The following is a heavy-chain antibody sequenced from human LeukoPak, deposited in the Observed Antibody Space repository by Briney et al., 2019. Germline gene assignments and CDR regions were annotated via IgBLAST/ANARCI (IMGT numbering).Heavy chain of an antibody. CDR3: ASERPTFWYFDL. Sequence: SETLSLTCTVSGGSISSYYWSWIRQPPGKGLEWIGYIYYSGSTNYNPSLKSRVTISVDTSKNQFSLKLSSVTAADTAVYYCASERPTFWYFDLWGRGTLVTVSS. CDR1: GGSISSYY. J-gene: IGHJ2*01. V-gene: IGHV4-59*08. D-gene: IGHD3-16*01. CDR2: IYYSGST.